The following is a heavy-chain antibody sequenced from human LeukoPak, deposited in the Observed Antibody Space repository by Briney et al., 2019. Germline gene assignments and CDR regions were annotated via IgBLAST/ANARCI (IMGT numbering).Heavy chain of an antibody. J-gene: IGHJ4*02. Sequence: GGSLRLSCEASGFTFSSYAMHWVRQAPGKGLEWVAFIRYDERNKYYSDSVKGRFTISRDNSKNTLYLQMNSLRAEDTAVYYCASGNFDWSPEQLDYWGQGTLVTVSS. CDR3: ASGNFDWSPEQLDY. D-gene: IGHD3-9*01. CDR2: IRYDERNK. V-gene: IGHV3-30*02. CDR1: GFTFSSYA.